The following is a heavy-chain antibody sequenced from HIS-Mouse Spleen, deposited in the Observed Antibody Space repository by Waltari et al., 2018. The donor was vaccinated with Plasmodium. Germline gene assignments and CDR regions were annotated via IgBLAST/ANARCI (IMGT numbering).Heavy chain of an antibody. Sequence: QLQLQESGPGLVKPSETLSLTCTVSGGSISSSSYYWGWIRQPPGKGLEWIGSIYYSGSTHYNPSLKSRVTISVDTSKNQFSLKLSSVTAADTAVYYCARQLAYYDFWSGYSRGYYFDYWGQGTLVTVSS. CDR2: IYYSGST. D-gene: IGHD3-3*01. J-gene: IGHJ4*02. CDR1: GGSISSSSYY. CDR3: ARQLAYYDFWSGYSRGYYFDY. V-gene: IGHV4-39*01.